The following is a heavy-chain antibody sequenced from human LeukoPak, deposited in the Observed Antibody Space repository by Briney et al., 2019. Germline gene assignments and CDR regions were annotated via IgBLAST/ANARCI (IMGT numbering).Heavy chain of an antibody. Sequence: GGSLRLSCAASGFTVGSNYMSWVRQAPGKGLEWVSYISSSGSTIYYADSVKSRFTISRDNAKNSLYLQMNSLRAEDTAVYYCAELGITMIGGVWGKGTTVTISS. CDR1: GFTVGSNY. D-gene: IGHD3-10*02. CDR3: AELGITMIGGV. J-gene: IGHJ6*04. CDR2: ISSSGSTI. V-gene: IGHV3-11*04.